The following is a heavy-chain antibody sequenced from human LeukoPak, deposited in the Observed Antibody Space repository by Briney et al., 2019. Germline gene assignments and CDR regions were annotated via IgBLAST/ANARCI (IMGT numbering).Heavy chain of an antibody. V-gene: IGHV3-21*01. Sequence: PGGSLRLSCAASGFTFSSYSMNWVRQAPGKGLEWVSSISSSSSYIYYADSVKGRFTISRDNAKNLLYLQMNSLRAEDTAVYYCARASLLWFGRQEAFDIWGQGTMVTVSS. CDR1: GFTFSSYS. CDR3: ARASLLWFGRQEAFDI. J-gene: IGHJ3*02. D-gene: IGHD3-10*01. CDR2: ISSSSSYI.